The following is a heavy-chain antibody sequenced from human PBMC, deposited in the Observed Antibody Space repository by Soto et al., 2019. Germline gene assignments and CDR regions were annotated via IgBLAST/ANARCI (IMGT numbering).Heavy chain of an antibody. CDR2: ISAYNGNT. CDR1: GYTFTNFG. J-gene: IGHJ4*02. CDR3: GRGGTPIDY. Sequence: QVQLVQSGAEVKKPGASVKVSCKASGYTFTNFGISWVRQAPGQGLEWMGWISAYNGNTNSAQNFQGRVTMTTDTSTGTADVERRGLRSDSTAGYYCGRGGTPIDYWGQGTLVTVSS. V-gene: IGHV1-18*01. D-gene: IGHD3-16*01.